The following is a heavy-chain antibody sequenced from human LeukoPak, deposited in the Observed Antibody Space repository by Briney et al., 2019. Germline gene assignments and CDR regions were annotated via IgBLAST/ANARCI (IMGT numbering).Heavy chain of an antibody. D-gene: IGHD2-21*02. CDR1: GFAPVTYA. V-gene: IGHV3-23*01. Sequence: GGSLRLSCASSGFAPVTYAMSGVRQAPGKGLEWVSTISSTGKTYYADSVQGRFTISRDHSMNTMYLQMDSLRAEDTDVYYCAREEHIGVVTAIPLYYWGRGTLVTVSS. CDR2: ISSTGKT. CDR3: AREEHIGVVTAIPLYY. J-gene: IGHJ4*02.